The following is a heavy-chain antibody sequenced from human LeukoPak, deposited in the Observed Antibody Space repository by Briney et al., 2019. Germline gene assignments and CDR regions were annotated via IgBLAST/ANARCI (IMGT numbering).Heavy chain of an antibody. V-gene: IGHV3-30*04. Sequence: PGRSLRLSCAVSGFTFSSYAMHWVREGPGKGLGWVAVISYDGSNKYYADSVKGRFTISRDNSKNTLYLQMNSLRAEDTAVYYCARDSMITFGGVIVTGVFGYWGQGTLVTVSS. CDR2: ISYDGSNK. D-gene: IGHD3-16*02. J-gene: IGHJ4*02. CDR1: GFTFSSYA. CDR3: ARDSMITFGGVIVTGVFGY.